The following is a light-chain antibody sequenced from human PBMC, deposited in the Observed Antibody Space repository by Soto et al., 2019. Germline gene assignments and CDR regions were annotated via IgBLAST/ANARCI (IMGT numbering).Light chain of an antibody. CDR3: MPGQQTPVI. J-gene: IGKJ5*01. Sequence: DIVMTQSPLSLPVTPGEPASISCRSSQSLLHSTGNNYLDWYLQKPGQSPQLLMYLGSNRASGVPDRFIVSRLGPDFTLKISRVEVEDFGVYYCMPGQQTPVIFGQWTRLEIK. CDR2: LGS. CDR1: QSLLHSTGNNY. V-gene: IGKV2-28*01.